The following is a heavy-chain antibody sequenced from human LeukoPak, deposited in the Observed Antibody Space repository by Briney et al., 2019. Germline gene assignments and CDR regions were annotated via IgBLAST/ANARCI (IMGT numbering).Heavy chain of an antibody. CDR2: MNPNSGNT. CDR3: ARSVSRITIFGVAGFDY. J-gene: IGHJ4*02. V-gene: IGHV1-8*01. CDR1: GYTFTSYD. D-gene: IGHD3-3*01. Sequence: ASVKVPCKASGYTFTSYDINWVRQATGQGLEWMGWMNPNSGNTGYAQKFQGRVTMTRNTSISTAYMELSSLRSEDTAVYYCARSVSRITIFGVAGFDYWGQGTLVTVSS.